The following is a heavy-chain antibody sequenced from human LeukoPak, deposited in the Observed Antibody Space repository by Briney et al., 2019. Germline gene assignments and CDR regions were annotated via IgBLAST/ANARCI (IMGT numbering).Heavy chain of an antibody. CDR3: ARHSIVVVVAATTYHAKNWFDP. Sequence: PSETLSLTCTVSGGSIRSRSNYWGWTRQPPGKGLEWIGSIYYTGYTFYNPSLKSRVTISVDTSKNQFSLKLSSVTAADTAVYYCARHSIVVVVAATTYHAKNWFDPWGQGTLVTVSS. D-gene: IGHD2-15*01. CDR2: IYYTGYT. J-gene: IGHJ5*02. CDR1: GGSIRSRSNY. V-gene: IGHV4-39*01.